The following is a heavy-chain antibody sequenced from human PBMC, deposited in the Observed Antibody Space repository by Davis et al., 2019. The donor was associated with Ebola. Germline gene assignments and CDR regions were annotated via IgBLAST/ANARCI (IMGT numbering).Heavy chain of an antibody. Sequence: ASVKVSCKASGYTFTNYGITWVRQAPGQGLEWMGWINPHNGNTNYAQNVQGRVTLTTDTSTSTAYMEVGSLRSDDTAVYYCTRAQFPTTSDHWGQGTLVTVSS. J-gene: IGHJ4*02. CDR2: INPHNGNT. D-gene: IGHD1-1*01. CDR1: GYTFTNYG. CDR3: TRAQFPTTSDH. V-gene: IGHV1-18*04.